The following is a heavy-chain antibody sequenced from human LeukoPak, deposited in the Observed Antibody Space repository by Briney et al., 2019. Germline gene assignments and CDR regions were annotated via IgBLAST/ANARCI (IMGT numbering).Heavy chain of an antibody. Sequence: PGGSLRLSCAASGFTFSSYGMHWVRQAPGKGLEWVAVISYDGSNKYYADSVKGRFTIPRDNSKNTVYLQMNRLRVEDTAVYFCARDRAVTQVWVELDSWGQGTLVTVSS. CDR2: ISYDGSNK. CDR1: GFTFSSYG. J-gene: IGHJ5*01. V-gene: IGHV3-30*03. D-gene: IGHD3-16*01. CDR3: ARDRAVTQVWVELDS.